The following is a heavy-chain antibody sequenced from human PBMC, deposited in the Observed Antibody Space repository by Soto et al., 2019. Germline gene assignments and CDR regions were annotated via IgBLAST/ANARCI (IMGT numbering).Heavy chain of an antibody. CDR3: ARDRLYDSSGYQFDY. D-gene: IGHD3-22*01. CDR2: INASGGNT. V-gene: IGHV1-46*01. CDR1: GYTLISYG. Sequence: APVKVSFKASGYTLISYGIRWVRQAPGQGLEWMGLINASGGNTSYAQKFQGRVTMTRDTSTSTVYMELSSLRSEDTAVYYCARDRLYDSSGYQFDYWGQGTLVTVSS. J-gene: IGHJ4*02.